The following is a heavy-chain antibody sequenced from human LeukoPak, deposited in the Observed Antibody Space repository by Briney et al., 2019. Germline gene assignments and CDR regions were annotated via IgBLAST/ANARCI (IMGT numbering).Heavy chain of an antibody. CDR3: ARGVNRRDYMDV. CDR1: GGSFSGYY. Sequence: PSETLSLTCAVYGGSFSGYYWSWIRQPPGKGLEWIGEINHSGSTNYNPSLKSRVTISVDTSKNQFSLKLSSVTAADTAVYYCARGVNRRDYMDVWGKGTTVTVSS. V-gene: IGHV4-34*01. CDR2: INHSGST. J-gene: IGHJ6*03.